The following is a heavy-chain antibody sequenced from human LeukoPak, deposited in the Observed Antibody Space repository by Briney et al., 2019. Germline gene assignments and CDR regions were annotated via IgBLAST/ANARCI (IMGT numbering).Heavy chain of an antibody. Sequence: PGGSLRLSCAASGFTFSSYSMNWVRQAPGEGLEWVSSISSSSSYIYYADSVKGRFTISRDNAKNSLYLQMNSLRAEDTAVYYCARPRIAAKLQDAFDIWGQGTMVTVSS. CDR2: ISSSSSYI. J-gene: IGHJ3*02. V-gene: IGHV3-21*01. CDR1: GFTFSSYS. D-gene: IGHD6-6*01. CDR3: ARPRIAAKLQDAFDI.